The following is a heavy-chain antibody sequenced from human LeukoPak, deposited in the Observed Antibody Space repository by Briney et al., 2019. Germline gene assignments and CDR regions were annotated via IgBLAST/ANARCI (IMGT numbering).Heavy chain of an antibody. V-gene: IGHV1-18*01. CDR3: ARGPGGCSGGSCYHDY. J-gene: IGHJ4*02. CDR1: GYTFTTYD. CDR2: INTHTGDT. D-gene: IGHD2-15*01. Sequence: ASVKVSCKASGYTFTTYDISWVRQAPGQGPEWMGWINTHTGDTRYGQTVQGRVTMTTDTSTSTAYMELRSLESDDTAVYFCARGPGGCSGGSCYHDYWGQGTLVTVSS.